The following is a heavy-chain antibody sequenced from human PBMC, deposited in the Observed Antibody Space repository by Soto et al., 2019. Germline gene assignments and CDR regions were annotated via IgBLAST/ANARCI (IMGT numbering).Heavy chain of an antibody. J-gene: IGHJ4*02. CDR1: GYSFTGYF. Sequence: ASVKVSCKVSGYSFTGYFMHWVRQAPGQGLEWMGWINPNSGGRNFAQKFQGRVTLTRDTSISTAYLELSGLTSDDTAFYYCARGRQPISQCTGGSCYSKFDYSGQGTMVTVYS. CDR3: ARGRQPISQCTGGSCYSKFDY. CDR2: INPNSGGR. D-gene: IGHD2-15*01. V-gene: IGHV1-2*02.